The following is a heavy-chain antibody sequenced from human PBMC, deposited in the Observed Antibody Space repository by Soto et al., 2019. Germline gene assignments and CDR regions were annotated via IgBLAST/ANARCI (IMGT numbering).Heavy chain of an antibody. J-gene: IGHJ6*02. CDR3: AREWSAAGHFYGMDV. CDR1: GYTFTGYY. D-gene: IGHD6-13*01. V-gene: IGHV1-2*02. CDR2: MNTNSDDT. Sequence: GASVKVSCKASGYTFTGYYMHWVGQAPGQGLEWVGWMNTNSDDTRSAQKFRGRLTLTRDKSMRTVYMKLSNLRPDDTAVYYCAREWSAAGHFYGMDVWGQGTTVTVSS.